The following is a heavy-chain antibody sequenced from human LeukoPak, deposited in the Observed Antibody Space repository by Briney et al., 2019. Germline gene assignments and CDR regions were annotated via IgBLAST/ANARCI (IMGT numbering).Heavy chain of an antibody. CDR1: GFTFSNYA. V-gene: IGHV3-23*01. CDR2: ISGSGRIT. CDR3: AKMADDSVSDY. J-gene: IGHJ4*02. D-gene: IGHD3-10*01. Sequence: PGGSLRLSCAASGFTFSNYAMHWVRQPPGKGLEWVSAISGSGRITYYADSVKGRFTISRDNSRNTLSLQMNSLRVEDTAVYYCAKMADDSVSDYWAQGTLVTVSS.